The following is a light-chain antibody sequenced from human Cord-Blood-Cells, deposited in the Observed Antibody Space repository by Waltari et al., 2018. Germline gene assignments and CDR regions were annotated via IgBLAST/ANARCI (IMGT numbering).Light chain of an antibody. Sequence: DIQMTQSPSSLSASVGDRVTITCRASQSISSYLNWYQQKPGKAPNLLIYAASSLQSAVPSRFSGSGSETDFTLTISSLQPEDFATYYCQQSYSTPYTFGQGTKLEIK. CDR3: QQSYSTPYT. V-gene: IGKV1-39*01. CDR1: QSISSY. J-gene: IGKJ2*01. CDR2: AAS.